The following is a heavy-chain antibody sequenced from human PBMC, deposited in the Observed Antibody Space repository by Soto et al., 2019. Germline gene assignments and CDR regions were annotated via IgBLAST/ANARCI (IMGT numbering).Heavy chain of an antibody. J-gene: IGHJ4*02. Sequence: SGGSLRLSWEGSGFIFSGYSLIWVRQAPGKGLEWISYISTISSSTYYADSAKGRFTISRDNDKSSVFLQMNSLTTEDTAVYYCARGMDPVDHWGRGTQVTVSS. D-gene: IGHD3-10*01. CDR2: ISTISSST. CDR1: GFIFSGYS. V-gene: IGHV3-48*01. CDR3: ARGMDPVDH.